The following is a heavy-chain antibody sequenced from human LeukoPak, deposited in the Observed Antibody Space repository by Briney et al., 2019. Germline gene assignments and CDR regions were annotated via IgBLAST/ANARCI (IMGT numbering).Heavy chain of an antibody. V-gene: IGHV3-23*01. Sequence: GGSLRLSCAASGFTFSSYAMSWVRQAPGKGLEWVSAVSDSGGNTYSADSVKGRFTISRDNSKNTLFLQVNSLRAEDTAVYYCAKVLRWSSFDYWGQGTLVTVSS. CDR3: AKVLRWSSFDY. J-gene: IGHJ4*02. CDR2: VSDSGGNT. D-gene: IGHD4-23*01. CDR1: GFTFSSYA.